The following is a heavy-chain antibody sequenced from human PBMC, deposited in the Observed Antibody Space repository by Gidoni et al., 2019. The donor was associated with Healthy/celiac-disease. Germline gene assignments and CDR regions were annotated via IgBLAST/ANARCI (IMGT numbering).Heavy chain of an antibody. D-gene: IGHD6-6*01. V-gene: IGHV3-9*01. J-gene: IGHJ4*02. CDR2: ISWNSGSI. CDR3: AKDRKYSSSSTLDY. Sequence: EVQLVESGGGLVQPGRSLRLSCAASGFTFDDYAMHWVRQAPGKGLEWVSGISWNSGSIGYADSVKGRFTISRDNAKNSLYLQMNSLRAEDTALYYCAKDRKYSSSSTLDYWGQGTLVTVSS. CDR1: GFTFDDYA.